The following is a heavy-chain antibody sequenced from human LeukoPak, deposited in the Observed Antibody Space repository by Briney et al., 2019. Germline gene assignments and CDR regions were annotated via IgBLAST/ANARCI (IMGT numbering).Heavy chain of an antibody. J-gene: IGHJ4*02. CDR2: INHSGST. CDR1: GGSFSGYY. CDR3: ARGPPHRYFDWLLSTSLDY. V-gene: IGHV4-34*01. D-gene: IGHD3-9*01. Sequence: SETLSLTCAVYGGSFSGYYWSWIRQPPGKGLERIGEINHSGSTNYNPSLKSRVTISVDTSKNQFSLKLSSVTAADTAVYYCARGPPHRYFDWLLSTSLDYWGQGTLVTVSS.